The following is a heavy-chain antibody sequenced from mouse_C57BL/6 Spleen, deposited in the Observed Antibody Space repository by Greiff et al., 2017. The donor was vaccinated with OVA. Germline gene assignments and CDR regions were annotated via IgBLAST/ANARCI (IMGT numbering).Heavy chain of an antibody. D-gene: IGHD1-1*01. CDR2: INPNNGGT. CDR1: GYTFTDYN. V-gene: IGHV1-18*01. Sequence: EVQLQQSGPELVKPGASVKIPCKASGYTFTDYNMDWVKQSHGKSLEWIGDINPNNGGTIYNQKFKGKATLTVDKSSSTAYMELRSLTSEDTAVYYCARRALRSLYFDYWGQGTTLTVSS. J-gene: IGHJ2*01. CDR3: ARRALRSLYFDY.